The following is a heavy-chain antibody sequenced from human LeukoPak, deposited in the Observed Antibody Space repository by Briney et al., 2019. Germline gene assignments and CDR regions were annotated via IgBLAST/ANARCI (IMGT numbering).Heavy chain of an antibody. CDR1: GGSFSGYY. D-gene: IGHD2-2*02. CDR3: ARSIVVVPAAITRFDP. J-gene: IGHJ5*02. Sequence: SETLSLTCAVYGGSFSGYYWSWIRQPPGKGLEWIGEINHSGSTNYNPSLKSRVTISVDTSKNQFSLKLSSVTAADTAVYYCARSIVVVPAAITRFDPWGQGTLVTVSS. V-gene: IGHV4-34*01. CDR2: INHSGST.